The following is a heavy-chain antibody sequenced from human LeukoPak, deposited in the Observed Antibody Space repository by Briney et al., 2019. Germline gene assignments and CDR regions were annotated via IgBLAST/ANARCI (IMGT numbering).Heavy chain of an antibody. V-gene: IGHV4-34*01. CDR3: ARQYSSGWYRWFDP. CDR1: GGSFSGYY. CDR2: INHSGST. Sequence: PSETLSLTCAVYGGSFSGYYWSWIRQPPGKGLEWIGEINHSGSTNYNPSLKSRVTIPVDTSKDQFSLKLSSVTAADTAVYYCARQYSSGWYRWFDPWGRGTLVTVSS. D-gene: IGHD6-19*01. J-gene: IGHJ5*02.